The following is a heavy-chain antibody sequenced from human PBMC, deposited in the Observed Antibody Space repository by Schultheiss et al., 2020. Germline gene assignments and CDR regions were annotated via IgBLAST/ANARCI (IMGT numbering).Heavy chain of an antibody. V-gene: IGHV4-4*02. D-gene: IGHD3-10*01. CDR3: ARANYYGSRRYYYGMDV. Sequence: SETLSLTCAVSGGSISSSNWWSWVRQPPGKGLEWIGEIYHSGSTNYNPSLKSRVTVSVDKSKNQFSLKLSSVTAADTAVYYCARANYYGSRRYYYGMDVWGQGTTVTVSS. CDR1: GGSISSSNW. J-gene: IGHJ6*02. CDR2: IYHSGST.